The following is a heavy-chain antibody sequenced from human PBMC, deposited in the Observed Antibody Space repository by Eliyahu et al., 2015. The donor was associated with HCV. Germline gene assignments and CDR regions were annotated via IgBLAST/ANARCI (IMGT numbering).Heavy chain of an antibody. J-gene: IGHJ6*02. CDR3: ARERSVEQWLVVEYHYGMDV. CDR2: ISKSXSYI. Sequence: EVQLVESGGGLVKPGGSLRLXCAASGXTFSSXSMXWVRQAPGKGLXXVSXISKSXSYIYYADSVKGRFTISRDNAKNSLYLQMNSLRAEDTAVYYCARERSVEQWLVVEYHYGMDVWGQGTTVTVSS. V-gene: IGHV3-21*01. CDR1: GXTFSSXS. D-gene: IGHD6-19*01.